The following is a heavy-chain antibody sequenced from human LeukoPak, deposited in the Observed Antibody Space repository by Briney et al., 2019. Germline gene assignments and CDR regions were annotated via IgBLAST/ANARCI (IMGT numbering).Heavy chain of an antibody. D-gene: IGHD3-9*01. V-gene: IGHV1-58*02. CDR2: IVVGSGNT. CDR1: GFTFTSSA. J-gene: IGHJ4*02. Sequence: SVKVSCKASGFTFTSSAMQWVRQARGQRLEWIGWIVVGSGNTNYAQKFQERVTITRDMSTSTAYMELSSLRSEDTAVYYCAALYYDILTGYYTFDYWGQGTLVTVSS. CDR3: AALYYDILTGYYTFDY.